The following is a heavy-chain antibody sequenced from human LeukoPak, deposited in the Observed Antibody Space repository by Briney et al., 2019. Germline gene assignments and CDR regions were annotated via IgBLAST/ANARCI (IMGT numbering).Heavy chain of an antibody. Sequence: GGSLRLSCAASGFTFSTYAMSWIRQAPGKGLEWVSCISSSSSYTNYADSVKGRFTISRDNSKNTLYLQMNSLRAEDTAVYYCAKAVSAYLHAFDIWGQGTMVTVSS. CDR2: ISSSSSYT. V-gene: IGHV3-23*01. CDR3: AKAVSAYLHAFDI. CDR1: GFTFSTYA. J-gene: IGHJ3*02. D-gene: IGHD3-3*01.